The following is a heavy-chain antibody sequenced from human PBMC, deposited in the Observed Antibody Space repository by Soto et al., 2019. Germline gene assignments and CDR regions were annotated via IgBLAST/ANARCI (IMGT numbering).Heavy chain of an antibody. CDR1: GGSISSGGYY. J-gene: IGHJ4*02. D-gene: IGHD2-21*02. CDR3: ARIFGGNSASFDY. CDR2: IYYSGST. Sequence: LSLTCTVSGGSISSGGYYWSWIRQHPGKGLEWIGYIYYSGSTYYNPSLKSRVTISVDTSKNQFSLKLSSVTAADTAVYYCARIFGGNSASFDYWGQGTLVTVSS. V-gene: IGHV4-31*03.